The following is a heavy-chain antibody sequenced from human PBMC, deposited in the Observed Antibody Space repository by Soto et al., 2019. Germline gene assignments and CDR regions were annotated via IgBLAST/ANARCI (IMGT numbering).Heavy chain of an antibody. CDR1: GGSFSGYY. CDR3: ARGYCSGGSCYSTRYYYYYGMDV. Sequence: KSSETLSLTCAVYGGSFSGYYWSWIRQPPGKGLEWIGEINHSGSTNYNPSLKSRVTISVDTSKNQFSLKLSSVTAADTAVYYCARGYCSGGSCYSTRYYYYYGMDVWGQGTTVTVSS. V-gene: IGHV4-34*01. CDR2: INHSGST. J-gene: IGHJ6*02. D-gene: IGHD2-15*01.